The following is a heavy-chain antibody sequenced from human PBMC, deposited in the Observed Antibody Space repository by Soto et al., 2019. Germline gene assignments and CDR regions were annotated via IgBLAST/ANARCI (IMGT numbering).Heavy chain of an antibody. CDR2: IYYSGST. CDR1: GGCISRYY. Sequence: PSETLSLTCTVSGGCISRYYWCWIRQPPGKGLEWIGYIYYSGSTNYNPSLKSRVTISVDTSKNQFSLKLSSVTAADTAVYYCAREGSSGWEPDAFDIWGQGTMVIVSS. J-gene: IGHJ3*02. D-gene: IGHD6-19*01. V-gene: IGHV4-59*01. CDR3: AREGSSGWEPDAFDI.